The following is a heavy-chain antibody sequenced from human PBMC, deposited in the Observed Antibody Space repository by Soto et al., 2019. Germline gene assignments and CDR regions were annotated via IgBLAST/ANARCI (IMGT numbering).Heavy chain of an antibody. D-gene: IGHD3-9*01. J-gene: IGHJ6*02. Sequence: QVQLQESGPGLVKPSGTLSLTCAVSGGSISSSNWWSWVRPSPGKGLEWIGEIYHSGITNYNPSLKSRVTISVDKFKKQFSLKGTSVTAADTAVYYCASFYSDILTGYAMDVWGQGTTVTVSS. CDR1: GGSISSSNW. CDR2: IYHSGIT. V-gene: IGHV4-4*02. CDR3: ASFYSDILTGYAMDV.